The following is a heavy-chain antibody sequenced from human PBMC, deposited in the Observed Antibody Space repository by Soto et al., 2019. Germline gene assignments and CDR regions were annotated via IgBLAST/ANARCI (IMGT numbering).Heavy chain of an antibody. CDR2: ISSSSNYI. J-gene: IGHJ4*02. CDR1: GFVFSGYN. V-gene: IGHV3-21*01. CDR3: ASGSAIDY. Sequence: EVQLVESGGGLVKPGGSLRLSCAASGFVFSGYNMNWVRQAPGKGLEWVSSISSSSNYIYYADSVKGRFTISRDNAKNSLYLHMNSLRAEDTAVYYCASGSAIDYWGQGTLVTVSS. D-gene: IGHD2-2*03.